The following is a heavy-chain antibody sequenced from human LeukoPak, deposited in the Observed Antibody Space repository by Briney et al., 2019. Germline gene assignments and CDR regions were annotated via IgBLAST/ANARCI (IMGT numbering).Heavy chain of an antibody. CDR1: GGTFSSYA. V-gene: IGHV1-69*13. CDR2: IIPIFGTA. CDR3: AVRDSGSFYWFDP. D-gene: IGHD1-26*01. J-gene: IGHJ5*02. Sequence: SVKVSCKASGGTFSSYAISWVRQAPGQGLEWMGGIIPIFGTANYAQKFQGRVTITADESTSTAYMELSSLRSEDTAVYYFAVRDSGSFYWFDPWGQETLVTVSS.